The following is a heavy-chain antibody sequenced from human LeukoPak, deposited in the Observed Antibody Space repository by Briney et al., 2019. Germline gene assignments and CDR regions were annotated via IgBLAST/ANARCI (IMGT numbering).Heavy chain of an antibody. CDR3: ARLPVGAVTASNYFDY. CDR2: ISGSSDNI. J-gene: IGHJ4*02. D-gene: IGHD6-19*01. V-gene: IGHV3-21*01. Sequence: GRSLRLSCAASGFTFSGYSMSWVRQAPRKGLECVSFISGSSDNIKYSDSVKGRFTISRDNAKNSVYLQMNSLRAEDTAIYYCARLPVGAVTASNYFDYWGQGTLVTVSS. CDR1: GFTFSGYS.